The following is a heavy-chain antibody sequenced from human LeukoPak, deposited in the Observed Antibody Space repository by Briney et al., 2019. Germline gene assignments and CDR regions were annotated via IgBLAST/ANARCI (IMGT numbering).Heavy chain of an antibody. V-gene: IGHV3-23*01. CDR3: AKDPNGDYVGAFDF. CDR1: GFTFSDYY. CDR2: IGGRGGNI. Sequence: GGSLRLSCAASGFTFSDYYMSWIRQAPGKGLEWVSTIGGRGGNIYYAESVKGRFTISRDNSKNTLFLQMNSLRADDTAVYYCAKDPNGDYVGAFDFWGQGTMVSVSS. J-gene: IGHJ3*01. D-gene: IGHD4-17*01.